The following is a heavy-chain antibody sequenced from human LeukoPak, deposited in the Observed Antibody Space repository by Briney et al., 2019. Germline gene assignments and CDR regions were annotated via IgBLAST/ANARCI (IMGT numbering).Heavy chain of an antibody. CDR2: INHSGST. CDR3: AKDPGVGDGYNSASDAFDI. CDR1: GGSFSGYY. V-gene: IGHV4-34*01. J-gene: IGHJ3*02. D-gene: IGHD5-24*01. Sequence: SETLSLTCAVYGGSFSGYYWSWIRQPPGKGLEWIGEINHSGSTNYNPSLTRRVTISVDTSENQFSLKLSSVTAADTAVYYCAKDPGVGDGYNSASDAFDIWGQGTMVTVSS.